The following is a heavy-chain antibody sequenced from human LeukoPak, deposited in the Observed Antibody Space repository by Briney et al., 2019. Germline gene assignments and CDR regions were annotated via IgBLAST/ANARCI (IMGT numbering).Heavy chain of an antibody. CDR1: GYTFTSYD. CDR2: MNPNSGNT. J-gene: IGHJ3*02. V-gene: IGHV1-8*01. Sequence: GASVKVSCKASGYTFTSYDINWVRQATGQGPEWMGWMNPNSGNTGYAQKFQGRVTMTRNTSINTAYMELSSLRSEDTAVYYCASGSLYCGGDCYHDIWGQGTMVTVSS. D-gene: IGHD2-21*02. CDR3: ASGSLYCGGDCYHDI.